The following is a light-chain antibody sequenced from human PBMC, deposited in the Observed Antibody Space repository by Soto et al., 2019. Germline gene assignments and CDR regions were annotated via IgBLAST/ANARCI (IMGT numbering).Light chain of an antibody. CDR3: NQSSSTPHT. V-gene: IGKV1-39*01. Sequence: DIQMTQSPSSLSASVGDRVTITCRASQSISNYLSWYQQKPGKAPKLLINVASTLQSGVPSRFRGSGCGTDFTPAMSSRQPEDFETYYFNQSSSTPHTFGGGTRV. J-gene: IGKJ4*01. CDR2: VAS. CDR1: QSISNY.